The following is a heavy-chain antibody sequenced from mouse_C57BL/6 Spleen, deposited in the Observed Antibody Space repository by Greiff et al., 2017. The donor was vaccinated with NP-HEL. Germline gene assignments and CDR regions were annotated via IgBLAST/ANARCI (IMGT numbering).Heavy chain of an antibody. CDR1: GYTFTSYW. CDR2: INPSNGGT. CDR3: ARQISLYGTYFDN. Sequence: VQLQQSGTELVTPGASVKLSCKASGYTFTSYWMHWVKQRPGQGLEWIGNINPSNGGTNYNEKFKSKATLTVDKSSSTAYMQLSSLTSEDSAVYYWARQISLYGTYFDNWSQGTTLTVST. J-gene: IGHJ2*01. V-gene: IGHV1-53*01. D-gene: IGHD1-1*01.